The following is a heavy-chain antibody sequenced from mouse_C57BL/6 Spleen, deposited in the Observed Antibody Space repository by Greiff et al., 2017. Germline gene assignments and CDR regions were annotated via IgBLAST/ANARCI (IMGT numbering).Heavy chain of an antibody. CDR3: ARICYDYDGGNYAMDY. CDR1: GYTFTSYW. D-gene: IGHD2-4*01. J-gene: IGHJ4*01. CDR2: IYPGSGST. Sequence: QVQLQQPGAELVKPGASVKMSCKASGYTFTSYWITWVKQRPGQGLEWIGDIYPGSGSTYYNEKFKSKATLTVDTSSSTAYMQLSSLTSEDSAVYYCARICYDYDGGNYAMDYRGQGTSVTVSS. V-gene: IGHV1-55*01.